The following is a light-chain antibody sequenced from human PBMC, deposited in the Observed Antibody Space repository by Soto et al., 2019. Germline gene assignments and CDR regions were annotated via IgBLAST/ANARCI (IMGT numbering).Light chain of an antibody. V-gene: IGKV3-11*01. CDR3: QQRINWPLT. J-gene: IGKJ5*01. CDR1: QSIGSH. CDR2: DAS. Sequence: EIVLTQSPATLSLSPGDRAALSCRASQSIGSHLAWYQQKPGQPPKVLIYDASRRATGIPARFSGSGSGTDFTLTISSLEPEDFAVYYCQQRINWPLTFGGGTRLEIK.